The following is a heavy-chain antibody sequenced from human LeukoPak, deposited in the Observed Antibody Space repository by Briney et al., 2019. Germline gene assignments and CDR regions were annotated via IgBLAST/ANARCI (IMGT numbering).Heavy chain of an antibody. V-gene: IGHV1-2*02. CDR1: GYTFTGYY. J-gene: IGHJ4*02. CDR2: INPNSGGT. D-gene: IGHD1-26*01. CDR3: ARDSLGVTIGQIDY. Sequence: ASVKVSCKASGYTFTGYYMHWVRQAPGQGLEWMGWINPNSGGTNYAQKFQGRVTMTRDTSISTAYMELSRLRSDDTAVYYCARDSLGVTIGQIDYWGQGTLVTVSS.